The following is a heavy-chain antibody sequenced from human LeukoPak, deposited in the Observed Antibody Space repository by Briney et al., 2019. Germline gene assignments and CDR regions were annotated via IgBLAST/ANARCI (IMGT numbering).Heavy chain of an antibody. CDR1: GGSISSYY. CDR3: ARGQYYYDSSGYRGGFDY. D-gene: IGHD3-22*01. V-gene: IGHV4-59*01. Sequence: PSETLSLTCTVSGGSISSYYWSWIRQPPRKGLEWIGYIYYSGSTNYNPSLKSRVTISVDTSKNQFSLKLSSVTAADTAVYYCARGQYYYDSSGYRGGFDYWGQGTLVTVSS. J-gene: IGHJ4*02. CDR2: IYYSGST.